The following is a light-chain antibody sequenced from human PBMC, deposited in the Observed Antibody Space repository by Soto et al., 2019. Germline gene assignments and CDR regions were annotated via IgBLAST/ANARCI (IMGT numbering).Light chain of an antibody. J-gene: IGKJ2*01. Sequence: DVVMTQSPLSLPVTLAQPASISCRSSQSLVYIDGNTYLTWFQQKPGQSPRRLIYKVSTRDSGVPGRFSGSGSGTDFTLKISRVEAEDVGLYYCMQGTHWPHTFGQGTKLEIK. CDR2: KVS. V-gene: IGKV2-30*01. CDR3: MQGTHWPHT. CDR1: QSLVYIDGNTY.